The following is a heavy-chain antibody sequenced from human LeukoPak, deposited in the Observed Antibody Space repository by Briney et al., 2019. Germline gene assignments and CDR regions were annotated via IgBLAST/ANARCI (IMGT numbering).Heavy chain of an antibody. D-gene: IGHD2-15*01. Sequence: GASVKVSCKASGYTFTSYYMHWVRQAPGQGLEWMGIINPSGGSTSYAQKFQGRVTMTRDMSTSTVYMELSSLRSEDTAVYYCARGPDDIVVVVAAKETHGGFDYWGQGTLVTVSS. V-gene: IGHV1-46*01. CDR2: INPSGGST. CDR1: GYTFTSYY. J-gene: IGHJ4*02. CDR3: ARGPDDIVVVVAAKETHGGFDY.